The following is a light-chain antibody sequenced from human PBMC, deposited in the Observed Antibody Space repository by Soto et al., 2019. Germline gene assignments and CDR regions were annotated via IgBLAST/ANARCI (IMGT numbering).Light chain of an antibody. CDR1: QGISSY. CDR2: AAS. Sequence: AIRMTQSPSSFSASTGDRVTITCRASQGISSYLAWYQQKPGKAPKLLIYAASTLQSGVPSRFSGSGSGTDFTLTISCLQSEDFATYYCQQYYSYPLSCGAGTKVDIK. J-gene: IGKJ3*01. CDR3: QQYYSYPLS. V-gene: IGKV1-8*01.